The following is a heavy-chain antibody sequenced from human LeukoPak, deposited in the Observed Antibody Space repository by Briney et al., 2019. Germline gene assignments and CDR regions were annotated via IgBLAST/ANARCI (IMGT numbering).Heavy chain of an antibody. Sequence: SETLSLTCTVSGGSISSGSYYWSWIRQPAGKGLEWIGRIYTSGSTNYNPSLKSRVTMSVDTSKNQFSLKLSSVTAADTAVYYCARLTGSSWYVDYWGQGTLVTVSS. J-gene: IGHJ4*02. D-gene: IGHD6-13*01. CDR3: ARLTGSSWYVDY. CDR1: GGSISSGSYY. CDR2: IYTSGST. V-gene: IGHV4-61*02.